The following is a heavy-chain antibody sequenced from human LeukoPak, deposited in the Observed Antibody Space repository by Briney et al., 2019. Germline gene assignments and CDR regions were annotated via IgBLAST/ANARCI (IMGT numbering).Heavy chain of an antibody. D-gene: IGHD5-12*01. CDR1: GYSFTSYW. V-gene: IGHV5-10-1*01. CDR3: AYYTGHSGSEWYFDF. CDR2: IDPSDSYT. Sequence: GESLKISCKGSGYSFTSYWITWVRQMPVKGLEWMGRIDPSDSYTNYSPSFQGHVTISADKSVSTVYLQRSNLRASDTAIYYCAYYTGHSGSEWYFDFWGQGTLVTVSS. J-gene: IGHJ4*02.